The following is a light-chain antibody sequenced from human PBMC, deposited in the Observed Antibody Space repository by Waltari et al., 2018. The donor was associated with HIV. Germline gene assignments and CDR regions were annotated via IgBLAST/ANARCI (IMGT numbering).Light chain of an antibody. J-gene: IGLJ2*01. Sequence: QSALTQPRPVSGSPGQSVTISCTGTSSDVGGFKFVSWYQQHPGKAPKLMIDDVTKRPSGVPDRFSGSKFDNTASLTISGLQADDEADYYCCSYAGSYTLVVFGGGTKLTVL. CDR2: DVT. CDR3: CSYAGSYTLVV. V-gene: IGLV2-11*01. CDR1: SSDVGGFKF.